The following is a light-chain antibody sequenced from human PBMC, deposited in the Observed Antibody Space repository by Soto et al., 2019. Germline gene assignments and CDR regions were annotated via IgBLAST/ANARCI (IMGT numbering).Light chain of an antibody. J-gene: IGLJ1*01. CDR3: SSYSGSSTLYV. V-gene: IGLV2-14*03. Sequence: QSVLTQPASVSGSPGQSITISCTGTSSDVGGYAFVSWYQLHPGKAPKLMIYDVSNRPSGVSDRFSASKSGNTASLTISGLQAEDEADYYCSSYSGSSTLYVFGTGT. CDR2: DVS. CDR1: SSDVGGYAF.